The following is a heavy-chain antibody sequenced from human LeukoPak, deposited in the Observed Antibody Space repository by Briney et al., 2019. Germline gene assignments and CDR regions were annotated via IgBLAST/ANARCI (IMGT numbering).Heavy chain of an antibody. CDR2: IYYSGST. CDR3: ARGGYSYAPYGMDV. CDR1: GGSISSGDYY. V-gene: IGHV4-30-4*01. Sequence: SETLSLTCTVPGGSISSGDYYWSWIRQPPGKGLEWIGYIYYSGSTYYNPSLKSRVTISVDTSKNQFSLKLSSVTAADTAVYYCARGGYSYAPYGMDVWGQGTTATVSS. D-gene: IGHD5-18*01. J-gene: IGHJ6*02.